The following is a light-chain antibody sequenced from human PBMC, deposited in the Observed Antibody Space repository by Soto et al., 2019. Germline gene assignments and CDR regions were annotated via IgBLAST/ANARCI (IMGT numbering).Light chain of an antibody. CDR1: KLGDKY. V-gene: IGLV3-1*01. CDR2: HDT. Sequence: SSDLTQPPSVSVSSGQTASIPCSGDKLGDKYACWYQQKPGQSPVLVIYHDTKRPSGIPERFSGSNSGNTATLTISGTQAMDEADYYCQAWDSSTAVFGGGTKLTVL. J-gene: IGLJ2*01. CDR3: QAWDSSTAV.